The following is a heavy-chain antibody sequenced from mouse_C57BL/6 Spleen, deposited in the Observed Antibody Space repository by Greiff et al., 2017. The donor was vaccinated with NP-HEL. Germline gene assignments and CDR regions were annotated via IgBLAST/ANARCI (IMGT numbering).Heavy chain of an antibody. D-gene: IGHD2-3*01. CDR2: IYPGDGDT. J-gene: IGHJ3*01. Sequence: VQLQQSGPELVKPGASVKISCKASGYAFSSSWMNWVKQRPGKGLEWIGRIYPGDGDTNYNGKFKGKATLTADKSSSTAYMQLSSLTSEDSAVYFCARDDGYYRAWLAYWGQGTRVTVSA. CDR3: ARDDGYYRAWLAY. V-gene: IGHV1-82*01. CDR1: GYAFSSSW.